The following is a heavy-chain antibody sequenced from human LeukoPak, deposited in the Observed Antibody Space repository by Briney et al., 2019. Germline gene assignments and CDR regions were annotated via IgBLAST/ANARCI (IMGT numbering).Heavy chain of an antibody. D-gene: IGHD5-12*01. CDR2: IYPNSGGT. Sequence: ASVKVSCKASGYSFTGYYMHWVRQAPGQRLEWMGCIYPNSGGTDYAQKFQGRVTMTRDTSISTAYMDLSRLTSDDTAVYYCAGLSGYDPYYFDYWGQGTLVAVSS. CDR1: GYSFTGYY. V-gene: IGHV1-2*02. CDR3: AGLSGYDPYYFDY. J-gene: IGHJ4*02.